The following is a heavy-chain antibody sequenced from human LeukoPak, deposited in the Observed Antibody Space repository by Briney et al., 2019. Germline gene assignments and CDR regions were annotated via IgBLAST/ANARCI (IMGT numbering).Heavy chain of an antibody. D-gene: IGHD7-27*01. V-gene: IGHV4-34*01. CDR1: GGSFSGYY. J-gene: IGHJ6*02. Sequence: SETLSLTCAVYGGSFSGYYWSWIRQPPGKGLEWIGEINHSGSTNYNPSLKSRVTISVDTSKNQFSLQVRSVTAADTAVYYCARGSGRYYYYGVDVWGQGTTVTVSS. CDR3: ARGSGRYYYYGVDV. CDR2: INHSGST.